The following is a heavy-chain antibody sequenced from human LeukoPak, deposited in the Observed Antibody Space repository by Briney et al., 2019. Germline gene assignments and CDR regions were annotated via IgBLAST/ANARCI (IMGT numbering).Heavy chain of an antibody. CDR2: IYYSGST. D-gene: IGHD3-22*01. CDR1: GGSISSGGYY. Sequence: SETLSLTCTVSGGSISSGGYYWSWIRQHPGKGLEWIGYIYYSGSTNYNPSLKSRVTISVDTSKNQFSLKLSSVTAADTAVYYCARYDSSNDAFDIWGQGTMVTVSS. V-gene: IGHV4-61*08. CDR3: ARYDSSNDAFDI. J-gene: IGHJ3*02.